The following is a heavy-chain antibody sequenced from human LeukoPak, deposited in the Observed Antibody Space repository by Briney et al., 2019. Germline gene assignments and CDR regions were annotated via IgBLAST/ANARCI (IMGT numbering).Heavy chain of an antibody. CDR2: INPNNGGT. J-gene: IGHJ4*02. Sequence: GASVKVSCKASGYTFTGYYMHWVRQAPGQGLEWMGRINPNNGGTNYAQKFQGRVTMTRDTSISTAYMELSRLRSDDTAVYYCARPHYYYDSSGLSYFDYWGQGTLVTVSS. V-gene: IGHV1-2*06. CDR3: ARPHYYYDSSGLSYFDY. CDR1: GYTFTGYY. D-gene: IGHD3-22*01.